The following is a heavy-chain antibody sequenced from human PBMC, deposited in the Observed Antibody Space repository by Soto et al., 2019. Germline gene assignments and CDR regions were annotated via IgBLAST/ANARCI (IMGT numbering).Heavy chain of an antibody. CDR1: GAANTTGGYS. D-gene: IGHD3-10*01. V-gene: IGHV4-30-2*01. J-gene: IGHJ4*02. CDR2: MYHTGSA. Sequence: SETLSLTCAVSGAANTTGGYSWSWMRQPPGNGLQWIGYMYHTGSANYNPSLKGRVTMSFDTSTNDFSLKLNSVTAADTAVYFCARLKGTRYFDFWGPG. CDR3: ARLKGTRYFDF.